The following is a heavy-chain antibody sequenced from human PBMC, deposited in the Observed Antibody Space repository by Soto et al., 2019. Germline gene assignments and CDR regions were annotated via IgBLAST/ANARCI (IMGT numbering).Heavy chain of an antibody. V-gene: IGHV1-69*13. J-gene: IGHJ5*02. CDR1: GGTFSSYA. Sequence: ASVKVSCKASGGTFSSYAISWVRQAPGQGLEWMGGIIPIFGTANYAQKFQGRVTITADESTSTAYMELSSLRSEDTAVYYCARELENAQMINWFDPWGQGTLVTVSS. CDR2: IIPIFGTA. D-gene: IGHD3-16*01. CDR3: ARELENAQMINWFDP.